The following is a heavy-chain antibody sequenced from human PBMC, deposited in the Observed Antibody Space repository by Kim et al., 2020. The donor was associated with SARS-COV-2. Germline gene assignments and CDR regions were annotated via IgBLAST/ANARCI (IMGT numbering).Heavy chain of an antibody. CDR2: IIPILGIA. V-gene: IGHV1-69*04. CDR1: GGTFSSYA. CDR3: ARVEGGLRYFDWLYD. D-gene: IGHD3-9*01. J-gene: IGHJ5*02. Sequence: SVKVSCKASGGTFSSYAISWVRQAPGQGLEWMGRIIPILGIANYAQKFQGRVTITADKSTSTAYMELSSLRSEDTAVYYCARVEGGLRYFDWLYDWGQGTLVTVSS.